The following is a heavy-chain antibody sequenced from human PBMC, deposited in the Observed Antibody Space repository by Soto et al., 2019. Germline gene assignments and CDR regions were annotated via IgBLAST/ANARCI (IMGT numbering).Heavy chain of an antibody. Sequence: VELLESGGGLVQPGGSLPLSCAASGFSFSNYAMHWVRQAPGKGLEWVSTIKDSGDSTYYLDSVRGRLTISRYYSRNTLDLQMTSLAAEDTALSQCVTGGEAEASGYYASWGHAILGTVSS. V-gene: IGHV3-23*01. D-gene: IGHD6-25*01. CDR3: VTGGEAEASGYYAS. CDR2: IKDSGDST. CDR1: GFSFSNYA. J-gene: IGHJ4*01.